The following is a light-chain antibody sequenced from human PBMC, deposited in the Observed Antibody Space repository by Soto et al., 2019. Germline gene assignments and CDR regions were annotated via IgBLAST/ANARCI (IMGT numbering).Light chain of an antibody. J-gene: IGLJ2*01. CDR3: SSYTSSSTLV. CDR1: SSDVGGYNY. CDR2: DVG. V-gene: IGLV2-14*01. Sequence: QSALTQPASVSGSPGQSITISCTGTSSDVGGYNYVSWYQQHPGKAPKLMIYDVGNRPSGVSNRFSGSKSGNTASLTISGLQAEHEADYYCSSYTSSSTLVFGGGTKLTVL.